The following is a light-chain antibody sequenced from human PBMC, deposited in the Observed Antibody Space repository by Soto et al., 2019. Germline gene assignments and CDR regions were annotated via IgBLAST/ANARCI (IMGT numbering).Light chain of an antibody. CDR1: SRDVGAYNY. V-gene: IGLV2-14*01. Sequence: QSALTQHASVSGSLGQSITISCTGTSRDVGAYNYVSWYQQHPDKASKLLIYEVTDRPSGVSGRFSGSKSGITASLSISGLQPEDEADYSCPSYSSSGPVLFGGGTKVTVL. J-gene: IGLJ2*01. CDR2: EVT. CDR3: PSYSSSGPVL.